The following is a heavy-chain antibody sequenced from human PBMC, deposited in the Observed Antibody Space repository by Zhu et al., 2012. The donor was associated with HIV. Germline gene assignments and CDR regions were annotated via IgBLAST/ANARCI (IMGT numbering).Heavy chain of an antibody. CDR2: IYTSGST. Sequence: QVQLQESGPGLVKPSETLSLTCTVSGGSISSYYWSWIRQPAGKGLEWIGRIYTSGSTNYNPSLKSRVTMSVDTSKNQFSLKLSSVTAADTAVYYCARDSRGSSIVHDAFDIWGQGTMVTVSS. V-gene: IGHV4-4*07. D-gene: IGHD6-13*01. J-gene: IGHJ3*02. CDR1: GGSISSYY. CDR3: ARDSRGSSIVHDAFDI.